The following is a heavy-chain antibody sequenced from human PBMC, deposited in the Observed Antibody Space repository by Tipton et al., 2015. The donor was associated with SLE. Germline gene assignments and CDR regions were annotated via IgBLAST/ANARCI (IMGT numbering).Heavy chain of an antibody. D-gene: IGHD1-26*01. CDR2: ISYDGSNK. V-gene: IGHV3-30*04. CDR3: AKDRSVGANDAFDI. CDR1: GFTFSSYA. Sequence: SLRLSCAASGFTFSSYAMHWVRQAPGKGLEWVAVISYDGSNKYDADSVKGRFTISRDNSKNTLYLQMNSLRAEDTALYFCAKDRSVGANDAFDIWGQGTMVTVSS. J-gene: IGHJ3*02.